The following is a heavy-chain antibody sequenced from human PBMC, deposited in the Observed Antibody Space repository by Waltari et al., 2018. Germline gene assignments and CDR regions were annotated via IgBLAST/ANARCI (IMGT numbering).Heavy chain of an antibody. J-gene: IGHJ4*02. Sequence: VSVIYSGGSTYYADSVKGRFTISRDNSKNTLYLQMNSLRAEDTAVYYCAKGLVCGYWGQGTLVTVSS. D-gene: IGHD2-21*01. V-gene: IGHV3-23*03. CDR2: IYSGGST. CDR3: AKGLVCGY.